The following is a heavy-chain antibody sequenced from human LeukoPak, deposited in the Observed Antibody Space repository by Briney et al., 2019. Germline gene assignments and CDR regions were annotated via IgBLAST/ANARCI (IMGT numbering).Heavy chain of an antibody. V-gene: IGHV3-30*03. D-gene: IGHD3-3*01. CDR2: ISYDGSNK. J-gene: IGHJ4*02. CDR3: ARDYDFWSGYFDW. Sequence: GRSLRLSCAASGFTFSSYGMHWVRQAPGKGLEWVAVISYDGSNKYYADSVKGRFTISRDNAKNALYLQMSSLRTEDTAVYYCARDYDFWSGYFDWWGQGTRVTVSS. CDR1: GFTFSSYG.